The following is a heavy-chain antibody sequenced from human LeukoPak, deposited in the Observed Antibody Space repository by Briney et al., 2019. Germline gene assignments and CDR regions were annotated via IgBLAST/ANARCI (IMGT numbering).Heavy chain of an antibody. CDR2: INHSGST. D-gene: IGHD2-2*01. CDR1: GGSFSGYY. CDR3: ARDLVVVRAFDI. Sequence: SETLSLTCAVYGGSFSGYYWSWIRQPPGKGLEWIGEINHSGSTNYNPSLKSRVTISVDTSKNQFSLKLSSVTAADTAVYYCARDLVVVRAFDIWGQGTMVTVSS. J-gene: IGHJ3*02. V-gene: IGHV4-34*01.